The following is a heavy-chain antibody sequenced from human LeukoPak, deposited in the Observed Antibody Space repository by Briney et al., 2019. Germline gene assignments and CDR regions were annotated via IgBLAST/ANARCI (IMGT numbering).Heavy chain of an antibody. D-gene: IGHD6-13*01. CDR2: IYTCGST. J-gene: IGHJ5*02. Sequence: PSETLSLTCTVSGGSISSGSYYWSWIRQPAGKGLEWIGRIYTCGSTNYNPSLKSRVTISVDTSKNQFSLKLNSVTAADTAVYYCARIMSWRWFDPWGQGTLVTVSS. CDR1: GGSISSGSYY. V-gene: IGHV4-61*02. CDR3: ARIMSWRWFDP.